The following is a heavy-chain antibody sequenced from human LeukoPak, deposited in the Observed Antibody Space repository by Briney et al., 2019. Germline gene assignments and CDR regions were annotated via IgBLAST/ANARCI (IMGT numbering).Heavy chain of an antibody. D-gene: IGHD3-10*01. CDR2: MNPNSGNT. Sequence: ASVKVSCKASGYTFTSYDINWVRQATGQGLEWMGWMNPNSGNTGYAQKFQGRVTMTRNTSISTAYMELSSLRSEDTAVYYCARGHSSDVLLWFGESFDYWGQGTLVTVSS. J-gene: IGHJ4*02. CDR1: GYTFTSYD. V-gene: IGHV1-8*01. CDR3: ARGHSSDVLLWFGESFDY.